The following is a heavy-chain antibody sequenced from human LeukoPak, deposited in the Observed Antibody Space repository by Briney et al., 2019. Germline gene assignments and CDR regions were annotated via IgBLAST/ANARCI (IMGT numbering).Heavy chain of an antibody. J-gene: IGHJ6*03. CDR3: ARVFVPNYYYYYMDV. V-gene: IGHV3-53*01. CDR2: IYSGGST. CDR1: GFTVSSNY. Sequence: GGSLRLSCAASGFTVSSNYTSWVRQAPGKGLEWVSVIYSGGSTYYADSVKGRFTISRDNSKNTLYLQMNSLRAEDTAVYYCARVFVPNYYYYYMDVWGKGTTVTVS.